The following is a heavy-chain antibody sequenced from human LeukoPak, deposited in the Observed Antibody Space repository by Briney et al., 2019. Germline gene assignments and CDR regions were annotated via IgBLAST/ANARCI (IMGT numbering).Heavy chain of an antibody. CDR2: IWYDGRDK. D-gene: IGHD3-16*02. J-gene: IGHJ4*02. V-gene: IGHV3-33*01. Sequence: PGRSLRLSCAASGFTFSNYGMHWVRQAPGKGLEWVAVIWYDGRDKYYADSVKGRFTISRDNCKNTVYLQMNSLRAEDTALYSCARDIDTSGHYYFDYWGQGTLVTVSS. CDR3: ARDIDTSGHYYFDY. CDR1: GFTFSNYG.